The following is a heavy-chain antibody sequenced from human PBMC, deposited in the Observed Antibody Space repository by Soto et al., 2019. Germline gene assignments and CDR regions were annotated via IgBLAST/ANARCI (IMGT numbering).Heavy chain of an antibody. CDR3: ARERAAFIAVASNWFDP. V-gene: IGHV6-1*01. Sequence: SQTLSLTCAISGDSVSSNSAAWNWIRQSPSRGLEWLGRTYYRSKWYNDYAVSVKSRITIIPDTSKNQFSLQLNSVTPEDTAVYYCARERAAFIAVASNWFDPWGQGTLVTVSS. CDR2: TYYRSKWYN. J-gene: IGHJ5*02. D-gene: IGHD6-19*01. CDR1: GDSVSSNSAA.